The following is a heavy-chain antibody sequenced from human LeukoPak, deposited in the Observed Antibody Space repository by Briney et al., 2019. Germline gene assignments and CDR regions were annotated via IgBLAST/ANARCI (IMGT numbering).Heavy chain of an antibody. Sequence: PSETLSLTRTVSGGSISSSSYYWGWTRQPPGKGLEWIESIYYNGSTYYNPSLKSRVTISVDTSKNQFSLKLSSVTAADTAVYYCARHLTKVYDSSGYEDYWGQGTLVTVSS. V-gene: IGHV4-39*01. J-gene: IGHJ4*02. D-gene: IGHD3-22*01. CDR3: ARHLTKVYDSSGYEDY. CDR1: GGSISSSSYY. CDR2: IYYNGST.